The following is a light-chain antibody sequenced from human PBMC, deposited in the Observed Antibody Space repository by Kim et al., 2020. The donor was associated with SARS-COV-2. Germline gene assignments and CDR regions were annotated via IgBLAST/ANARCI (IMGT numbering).Light chain of an antibody. CDR3: QAWDSSNAV. V-gene: IGLV3-1*01. CDR2: QDS. CDR1: KLGDKY. J-gene: IGLJ2*01. Sequence: SYELTQPPSVSVSPGQTASITCSGDKLGDKYAFWYQQKPGQSPVLVIYQDSKRPSGIPERFSGPNSGNTATLTIRGTQAMDEADYYCQAWDSSNAVFGGG.